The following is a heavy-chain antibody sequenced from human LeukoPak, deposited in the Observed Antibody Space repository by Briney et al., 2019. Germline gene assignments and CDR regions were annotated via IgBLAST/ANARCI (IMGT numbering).Heavy chain of an antibody. Sequence: SETLSLTCTVSGGSISSYYWSWIRQPAGKGLEWIGRICTSGSTNYNPSLKSRVTMSVDTSKNQFSLKPSSVTAADTAVYYCAREDSSEEGNNWFDPWGQGTLVTVSS. CDR3: AREDSSEEGNNWFDP. V-gene: IGHV4-4*07. D-gene: IGHD3-22*01. CDR1: GGSISSYY. CDR2: ICTSGST. J-gene: IGHJ5*02.